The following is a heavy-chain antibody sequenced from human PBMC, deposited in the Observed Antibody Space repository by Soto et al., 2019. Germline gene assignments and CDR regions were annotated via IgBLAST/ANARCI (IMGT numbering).Heavy chain of an antibody. J-gene: IGHJ4*02. CDR3: ARGRITMVRGANASYYFDY. Sequence: SETLSLTCAVYGGSFSGYYWSWIRQPPGKGLEWIGEINHSGSTNYNPSLKSRVTISVDTSKNQFSLKLSSVTAADTAVYYCARGRITMVRGANASYYFDYWGQGTLVTVSS. V-gene: IGHV4-34*01. CDR2: INHSGST. D-gene: IGHD3-10*01. CDR1: GGSFSGYY.